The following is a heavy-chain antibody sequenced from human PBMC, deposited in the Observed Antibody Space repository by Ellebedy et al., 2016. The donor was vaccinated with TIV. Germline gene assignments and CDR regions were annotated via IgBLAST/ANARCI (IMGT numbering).Heavy chain of an antibody. J-gene: IGHJ6*03. D-gene: IGHD6-6*01. CDR3: ARVSVDVVIGYHYFYMDI. Sequence: ASVKVSXKASRYTFTSFGLSWVRQAPGQGLEWMGWISAYNGDINYAQNFQGRVAMTTDTATSTVYVDPRSLRSDDTAVYYCARVSVDVVIGYHYFYMDIWGKGTTVTVSS. CDR2: ISAYNGDI. CDR1: RYTFTSFG. V-gene: IGHV1-18*01.